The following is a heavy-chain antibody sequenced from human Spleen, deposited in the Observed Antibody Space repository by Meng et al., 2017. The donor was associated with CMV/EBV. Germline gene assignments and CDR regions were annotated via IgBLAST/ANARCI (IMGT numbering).Heavy chain of an antibody. Sequence: GESLKISCAASGFTFSSYSMNWVRQAPGKGLEWVSSISSSSSYIYYADSVKGRFTISRDNAKNSLYLQMNSLRAEDTALYYCAKSSHFDYWGQGTLVTVSS. CDR2: ISSSSSYI. CDR1: GFTFSSYS. J-gene: IGHJ4*02. CDR3: AKSSHFDY. V-gene: IGHV3-21*04.